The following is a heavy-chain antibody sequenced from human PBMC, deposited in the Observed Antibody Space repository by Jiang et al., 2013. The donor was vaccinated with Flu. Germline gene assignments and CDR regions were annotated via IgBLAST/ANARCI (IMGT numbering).Heavy chain of an antibody. CDR3: AKDIAPSTTVVTRFDY. J-gene: IGHJ4*02. CDR2: ISWNSGTK. Sequence: QPGRSLTLSCAASGFTFNDYAMHWVRQAPGKGLQWVAHISWNSGTKDYADSVKGRFTISRDNAKSSLYLQLNSLRAEDTALYFCAKDIAPSTTVVTRFDYWGQGTLVTVSS. V-gene: IGHV3-9*01. CDR1: GFTFNDYA. D-gene: IGHD4-23*01.